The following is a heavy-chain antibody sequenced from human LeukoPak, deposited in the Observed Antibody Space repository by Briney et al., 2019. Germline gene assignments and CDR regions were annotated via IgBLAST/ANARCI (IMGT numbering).Heavy chain of an antibody. CDR1: GFTFSSYD. J-gene: IGHJ4*02. Sequence: GGSLRLSCAASGFTFSSYDMHWVRQAPGQGLECLGIISYDGSNKYFPDSVKGRFTSSRDNSKSTLYLQMNSLRTEDTALYYCARDVSTGSYYFDYWGQGTLVTVSS. D-gene: IGHD3-10*01. V-gene: IGHV3-30-3*01. CDR2: ISYDGSNK. CDR3: ARDVSTGSYYFDY.